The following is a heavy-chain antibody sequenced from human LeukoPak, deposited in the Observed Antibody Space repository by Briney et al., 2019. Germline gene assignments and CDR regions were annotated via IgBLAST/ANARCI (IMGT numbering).Heavy chain of an antibody. CDR1: GFTFSSYG. CDR2: VWYDGKNK. V-gene: IGHV3-33*06. J-gene: IGHJ6*02. Sequence: GGSLRLSCAASGFTFSSYGIHWVRQAPGKGLEWVAVVWYDGKNKFYGDSVKGRFTISRDNSKNTVDLQMNILRVEDTAVYYCAKRGTRATHGMDVWGQGTTVTVSS. CDR3: AKRGTRATHGMDV. D-gene: IGHD3-16*01.